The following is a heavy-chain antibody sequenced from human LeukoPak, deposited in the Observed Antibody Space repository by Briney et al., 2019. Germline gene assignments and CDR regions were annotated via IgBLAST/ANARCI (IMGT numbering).Heavy chain of an antibody. J-gene: IGHJ4*02. V-gene: IGHV3-7*04. CDR3: ARDYSSGRDF. CDR2: INQDGSDQ. Sequence: PGGSLRLSCAASGFTFSTKWMSWVRQAPGKGLEWVATINQDGSDQYYVDSVKGRSTISRDNAKNSLDLQMNSLRAEDTAVYYCARDYSSGRDFWGQGTLVTVSS. D-gene: IGHD3-22*01. CDR1: GFTFSTKW.